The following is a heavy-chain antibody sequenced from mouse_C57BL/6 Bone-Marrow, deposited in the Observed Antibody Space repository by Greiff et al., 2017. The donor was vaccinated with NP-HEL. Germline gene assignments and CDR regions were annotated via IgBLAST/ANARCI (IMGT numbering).Heavy chain of an antibody. D-gene: IGHD1-1*01. CDR3: ARGPSYYYGSSHWYFDV. Sequence: VKVVESGGGLVQSGRSLRLSCATSGFTFSDFYMEWVRQAPGKGLEWIAASRNKANDYTTEYSASVKGRFIVSRDTSQSILYLQMNALRAEDTAIYYCARGPSYYYGSSHWYFDVWGTGTTVTVSS. CDR1: GFTFSDFY. V-gene: IGHV7-1*01. J-gene: IGHJ1*03. CDR2: SRNKANDYTT.